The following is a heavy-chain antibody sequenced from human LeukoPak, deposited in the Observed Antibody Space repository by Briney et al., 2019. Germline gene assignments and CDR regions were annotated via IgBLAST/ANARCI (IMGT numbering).Heavy chain of an antibody. CDR3: AKPQSAQSPRYCTGGSCPYYFDS. CDR2: ISGSGLNT. D-gene: IGHD2-15*01. V-gene: IGHV3-23*01. J-gene: IGHJ4*02. CDR1: GFIFSTYG. Sequence: GGSLRLSCAASGFIFSTYGMTWFRQAPGRGLEWVSGISGSGLNTYYADSVKGRFTSSRDNSKNMLYLQMTSLRAEDTALYYCAKPQSAQSPRYCTGGSCPYYFDSWGQGTLVTVSS.